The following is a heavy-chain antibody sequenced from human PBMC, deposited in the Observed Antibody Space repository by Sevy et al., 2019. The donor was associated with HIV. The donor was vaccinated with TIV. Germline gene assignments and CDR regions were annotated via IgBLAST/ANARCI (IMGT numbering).Heavy chain of an antibody. V-gene: IGHV3-23*01. CDR2: LSFVCGKI. Sequence: GGSLRLSCAVSGFNFNIYSMSWVRRAPGKGLEWVSTLSFVCGKINYADSVKGRFIISRVDSKNTLYLQMNSLRAEDTAVYFCAREGCTRPHDYWGQGTLVTVSS. CDR3: AREGCTRPHDY. CDR1: GFNFNIYS. D-gene: IGHD2-8*01. J-gene: IGHJ4*02.